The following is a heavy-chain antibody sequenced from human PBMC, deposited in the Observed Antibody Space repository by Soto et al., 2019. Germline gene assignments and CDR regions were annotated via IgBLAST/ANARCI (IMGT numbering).Heavy chain of an antibody. CDR3: AADPVAVAGPNFDY. J-gene: IGHJ4*02. CDR1: GFTFTSSA. CDR2: IVVGSGNT. D-gene: IGHD6-19*01. V-gene: IGHV1-58*01. Sequence: SVKVSCMASGFTFTSSAVQWVRQARGQRLEWIGWIVVGSGNTNYAQKFQERVTITRNMSTSTAYMELSSLRSEDTAVYYCAADPVAVAGPNFDYWGQGTLVTVSS.